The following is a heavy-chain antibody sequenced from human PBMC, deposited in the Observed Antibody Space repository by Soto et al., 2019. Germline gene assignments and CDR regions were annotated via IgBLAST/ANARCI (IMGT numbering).Heavy chain of an antibody. D-gene: IGHD1-26*01. CDR3: ARAGVVEATWDY. CDR2: INHSCST. CDR1: GGSFSCYA. V-gene: IGHV4-34*01. Sequence: QVQLQQWGAGLLKPSETLSLTCAVYGGSFSCYAWSWIRPPQATGLEWIGEINHSCSTNYNPSLRRRVTVSVDTTKNQFSLKLSSVTAADTAVYYCARAGVVEATWDYWCQGTLVTVS. J-gene: IGHJ4*02.